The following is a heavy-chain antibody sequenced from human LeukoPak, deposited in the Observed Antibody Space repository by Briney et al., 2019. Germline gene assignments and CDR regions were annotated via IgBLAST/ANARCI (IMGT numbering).Heavy chain of an antibody. Sequence: ASVKVSCKASGYTFTSYYMYWVRQAPGQGLEWMGIINPSGGSTSYAQKFQGRVTMTRDTSTSTVYMELSSLRSEDTAVYYCARSGITVDNGGNWGHWFDPWGQGTLVTVSS. CDR2: INPSGGST. CDR1: GYTFTSYY. V-gene: IGHV1-46*01. D-gene: IGHD4-23*01. CDR3: ARSGITVDNGGNWGHWFDP. J-gene: IGHJ5*02.